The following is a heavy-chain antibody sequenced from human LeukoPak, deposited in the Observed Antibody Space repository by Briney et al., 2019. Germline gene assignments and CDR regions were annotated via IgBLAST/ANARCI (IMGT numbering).Heavy chain of an antibody. D-gene: IGHD4-17*01. J-gene: IGHJ4*02. CDR2: IYYSGIT. CDR1: GGSISTSNYY. CDR3: ARAEPSYGDYGCFDY. V-gene: IGHV4-39*07. Sequence: SETLSLTCTVSGGSISTSNYYWGWIRQPPGKGLEWIGSIYYSGITYYNPSLESRVTMSVDTSKNQFSLKLSSVTAADTAVYYCARAEPSYGDYGCFDYWGQGTLVTVSS.